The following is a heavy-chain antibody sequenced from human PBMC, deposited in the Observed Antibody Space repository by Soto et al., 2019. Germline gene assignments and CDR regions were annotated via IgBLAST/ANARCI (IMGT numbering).Heavy chain of an antibody. CDR3: ARIRPYCGGDCYPDFDF. CDR1: GFTFNTYG. CDR2: VSGSGGGT. D-gene: IGHD2-21*02. V-gene: IGHV3-23*01. J-gene: IGHJ4*02. Sequence: EVQLLESGGGLVQPGGSLTLSCAASGFTFNTYGMTWVRQAPGKGLEWVSTVSGSGGGTYYADSVKGRFTISRVNSKNTMYLQMSNLRAEDTAVYFFARIRPYCGGDCYPDFDFWGLGTPVTVSS.